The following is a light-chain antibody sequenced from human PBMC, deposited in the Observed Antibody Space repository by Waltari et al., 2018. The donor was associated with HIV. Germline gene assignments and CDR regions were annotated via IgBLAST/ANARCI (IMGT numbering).Light chain of an antibody. CDR3: QQLNSYLPIT. J-gene: IGKJ5*01. CDR2: AAS. CDR1: QGISTY. Sequence: DIQLTQSPSFLSASVGDRVSITCRASQGISTYLAWYQQKPGTAPKLLIYAASTLQSGVPSRFSGSGSGTRFTLTISSLQPEDFATYYCQQLNSYLPITFGQGTRLEIK. V-gene: IGKV1-9*01.